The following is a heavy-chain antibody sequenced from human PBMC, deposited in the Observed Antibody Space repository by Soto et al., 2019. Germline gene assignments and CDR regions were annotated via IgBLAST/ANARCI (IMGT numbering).Heavy chain of an antibody. CDR1: GFSFSSYA. Sequence: TGGSLRLSCAASGFSFSSYAMTWVRQAPGKGLEWVSGISGSAASTYYADSVKGRFTISRDNFKNTLHLQMNSLGGEDTALYYCAKGSQDVMTGYYFFDNWGQGTLVTVSS. V-gene: IGHV3-23*01. J-gene: IGHJ4*02. D-gene: IGHD3-9*01. CDR3: AKGSQDVMTGYYFFDN. CDR2: ISGSAAST.